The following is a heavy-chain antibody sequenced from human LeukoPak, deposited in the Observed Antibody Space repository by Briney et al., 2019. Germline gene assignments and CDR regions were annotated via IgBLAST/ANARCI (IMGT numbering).Heavy chain of an antibody. V-gene: IGHV1-58*01. CDR3: AAGYCSGGSCYRDFDY. CDR1: GFTFTSSA. CDR2: IVVGSGNT. Sequence: SVKVSCKASGFTFTSSAVQWMRQARGQRLEWIGWIVVGSGNTNYAQKFQERVTITRDMSTSTAYMELSSLRSEDTAVYYCAAGYCSGGSCYRDFDYWGQGTLVTVSS. J-gene: IGHJ4*02. D-gene: IGHD2-15*01.